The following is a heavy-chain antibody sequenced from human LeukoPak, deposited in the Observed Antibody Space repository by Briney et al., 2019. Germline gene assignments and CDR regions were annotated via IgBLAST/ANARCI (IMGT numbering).Heavy chain of an antibody. CDR1: GGSISSYY. J-gene: IGHJ4*02. Sequence: SETLSLTCTVSGGSISSYYWSWIRQPPGKGLEWIGEINHSGSTNYNPSLKSRVTISVDTSKNQFSLKLSSVTAADTAVYYCAKTAVDSSGYPYYFDYWGQGTLVTVSS. CDR3: AKTAVDSSGYPYYFDY. D-gene: IGHD3-22*01. V-gene: IGHV4-34*01. CDR2: INHSGST.